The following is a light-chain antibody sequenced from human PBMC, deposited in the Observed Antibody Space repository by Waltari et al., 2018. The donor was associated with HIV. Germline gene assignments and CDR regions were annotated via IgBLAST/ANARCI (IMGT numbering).Light chain of an antibody. CDR2: SNN. V-gene: IGLV1-44*01. Sequence: QSVLTQPPSASGTPGQRVPISCSGSSSNIGRNTVNWYQQLPGTAPKLLIYSNNQRPSGVPDRFSGSKSGTSASLAISGLQSEDEADYYCAAWDDSLNGAVFGGGTQLTVL. CDR3: AAWDDSLNGAV. CDR1: SSNIGRNT. J-gene: IGLJ7*01.